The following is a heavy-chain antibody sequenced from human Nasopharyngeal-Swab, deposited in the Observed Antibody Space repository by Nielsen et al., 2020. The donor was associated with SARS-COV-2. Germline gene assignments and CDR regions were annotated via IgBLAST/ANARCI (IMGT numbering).Heavy chain of an antibody. J-gene: IGHJ3*02. CDR2: IYYSGST. D-gene: IGHD6-19*01. CDR1: GGSISSYY. CDR3: ARHWDDSSGWGAFDI. V-gene: IGHV4-59*08. Sequence: SETLSLTCTVSGGSISSYYWSWIRQPPGKGLEWIGYIYYSGSTNYNPSLKSRVTISVDTSKNQFSLKLSSVTAADTAVYYCARHWDDSSGWGAFDIWGQGTMVTVSS.